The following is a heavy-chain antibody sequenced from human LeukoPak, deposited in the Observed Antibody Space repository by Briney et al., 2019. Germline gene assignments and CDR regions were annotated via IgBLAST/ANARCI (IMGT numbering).Heavy chain of an antibody. Sequence: ASVKVSCKASGYTFTGYYMHWVRQAPGQGLECMGWINPNSGGTNYAQKFQGSVTMTRDTSISTAYMELSRLRSDDTAVYYCARVIWRSIAARSGFDYWGQGTLVTVSS. V-gene: IGHV1-2*02. CDR2: INPNSGGT. J-gene: IGHJ4*02. D-gene: IGHD6-6*01. CDR3: ARVIWRSIAARSGFDY. CDR1: GYTFTGYY.